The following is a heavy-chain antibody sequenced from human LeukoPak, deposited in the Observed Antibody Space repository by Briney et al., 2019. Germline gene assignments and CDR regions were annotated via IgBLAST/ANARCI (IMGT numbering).Heavy chain of an antibody. D-gene: IGHD2-2*02. V-gene: IGHV3-30*03. CDR1: GFTFSSYG. Sequence: GGSLRLSCAASGFTFSSYGMRWVRQAPGKGLEWVADISYDGSNKYYADSVKGRFTISRDNSKNTLYLQMNSLRAEDTAVYYCARDIVVVPAAIPAVLAIYYYYYGMDVWGQGTTVTVSS. J-gene: IGHJ6*02. CDR3: ARDIVVVPAAIPAVLAIYYYYYGMDV. CDR2: ISYDGSNK.